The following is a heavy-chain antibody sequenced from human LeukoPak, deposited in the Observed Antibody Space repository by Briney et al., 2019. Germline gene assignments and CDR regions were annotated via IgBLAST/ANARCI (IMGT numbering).Heavy chain of an antibody. D-gene: IGHD6-13*01. V-gene: IGHV1-69*04. CDR1: GGTFSSYA. J-gene: IGHJ1*01. Sequence: SVKVSCKASGGTFSSYAISWVRQAPGQGLEWMGRIIPILGIANYAQKFQGRVTITADKSTSTAYMELSSLRSEDTAVYYCARGPLLSIAAAAHTEYFQHWGQGTLVTVSS. CDR3: ARGPLLSIAAAAHTEYFQH. CDR2: IIPILGIA.